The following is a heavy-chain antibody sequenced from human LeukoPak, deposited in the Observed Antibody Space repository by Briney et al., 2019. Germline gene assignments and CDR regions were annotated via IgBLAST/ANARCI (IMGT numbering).Heavy chain of an antibody. CDR1: KFIFSKYW. D-gene: IGHD3-10*01. Sequence: KAGGSLRLSCAASKFIFSKYWMSWVRQPPGKGLEWIGEINHSGSTNYNPSLKSRVTISVDTSKNQFSLKLSSVTAADTAVYYCARRVVRGVMSYWGQGTLVTVSS. J-gene: IGHJ4*02. V-gene: IGHV4-34*01. CDR2: INHSGST. CDR3: ARRVVRGVMSY.